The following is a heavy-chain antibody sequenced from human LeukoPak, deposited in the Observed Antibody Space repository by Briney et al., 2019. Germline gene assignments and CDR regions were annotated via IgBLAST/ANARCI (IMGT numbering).Heavy chain of an antibody. D-gene: IGHD3-3*01. V-gene: IGHV4-61*01. CDR1: GGSVSSGSYY. CDR2: IYYSGST. J-gene: IGHJ3*02. Sequence: QVQLQESGPGLVKPSQTLSLTCTVPGGSVSSGSYYWSWIRQPPGKGLGWIGYIYYSGSTNYNPSLKSRVTISVDTSNNQFSLKLSSVTAADTAVFYCARVASGYDVFDIWGQGTMVTVSS. CDR3: ARVASGYDVFDI.